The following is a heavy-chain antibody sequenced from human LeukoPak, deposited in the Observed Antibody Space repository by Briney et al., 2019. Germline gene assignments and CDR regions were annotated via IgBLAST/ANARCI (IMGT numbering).Heavy chain of an antibody. CDR2: INHDGSEK. V-gene: IGHV3-7*01. CDR3: ARDLRAGDYYDSSGYMPPLND. Sequence: GGSLRLSCAASGFTFSSYVMTWVRQAPGKGLEWVASINHDGSEKYYVDSVKGRFTISRDNAKNSLYLQMNSLRAEDTAVYYCARDLRAGDYYDSSGYMPPLNDWGQGILVTVSS. D-gene: IGHD3-22*01. J-gene: IGHJ4*02. CDR1: GFTFSSYV.